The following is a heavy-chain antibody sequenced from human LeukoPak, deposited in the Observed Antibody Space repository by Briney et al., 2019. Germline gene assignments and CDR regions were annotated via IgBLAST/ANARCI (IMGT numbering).Heavy chain of an antibody. J-gene: IGHJ4*02. CDR3: AKWVSFDWFPIDY. Sequence: GGSLRLSCAASGFTFSSYAMGWARQAPGKGLEWVSGISGSGGSTYYPDSVKGRFTISRDNSKNTLYLQMRSLRADDTAVYYCAKWVSFDWFPIDYWGQGTLVSVSS. V-gene: IGHV3-23*01. CDR2: ISGSGGST. D-gene: IGHD3-9*01. CDR1: GFTFSSYA.